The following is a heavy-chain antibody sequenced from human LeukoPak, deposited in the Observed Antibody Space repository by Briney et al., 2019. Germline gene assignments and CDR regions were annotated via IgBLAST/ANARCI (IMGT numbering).Heavy chain of an antibody. J-gene: IGHJ4*02. CDR2: ISGSGGST. D-gene: IGHD6-19*01. Sequence: GGSLRLSCAASGFTFSSYGIHWVRQAPGKGLEWVSAISGSGGSTYYADSVKGRFTISRDNSKNTLYLQMNSLRAEDTAVYYCAKDRRYSSGLVDYWGRGTLVTVSS. CDR3: AKDRRYSSGLVDY. CDR1: GFTFSSYG. V-gene: IGHV3-23*01.